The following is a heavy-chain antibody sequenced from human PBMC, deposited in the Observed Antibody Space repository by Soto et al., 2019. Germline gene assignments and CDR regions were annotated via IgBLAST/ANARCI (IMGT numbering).Heavy chain of an antibody. CDR1: GGSVSTGSYD. J-gene: IGHJ6*02. Sequence: PSETLSLTCTVSGGSVSTGSYDWSWIRQPPGKGLEWIGKIFFTGSAHYNPSLRSRVTMSVDTSKHQFSLTLTSVTAADTAVYYCARDGHGMDVWGQGTTVTVSS. CDR2: IFFTGSA. CDR3: ARDGHGMDV. V-gene: IGHV4-61*01.